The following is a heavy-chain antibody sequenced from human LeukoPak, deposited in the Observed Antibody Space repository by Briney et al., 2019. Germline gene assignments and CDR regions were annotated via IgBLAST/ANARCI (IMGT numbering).Heavy chain of an antibody. V-gene: IGHV4-39*01. J-gene: IGHJ5*02. CDR1: GGSISSSSYY. CDR3: ARHLDWFDP. Sequence: SETLALTCTVSGGSISSSSYYWGWIRQPPGKGLEWIGSIYYSGRTYSNPSLKSRDTISVDTSKNQFSRKLSSVTAAETAVYYGARHLDWFDPWGQGTLVTVSS. CDR2: IYYSGRT.